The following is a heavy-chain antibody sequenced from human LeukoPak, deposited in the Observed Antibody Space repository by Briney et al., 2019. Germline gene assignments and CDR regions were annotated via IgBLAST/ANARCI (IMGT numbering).Heavy chain of an antibody. D-gene: IGHD3-22*01. CDR2: IYYSGST. J-gene: IGHJ4*02. V-gene: IGHV4-31*03. CDR1: GGSISSGGYY. Sequence: SETLSLTCTVSGGSISSGGYYWSWIRQHPGKGLEWIGYIYYSGSTYYNPSLKSRVTISIDTSKNQFPLKLSSVTAADTAVYYCASVISPMIADYWGQGTLVTVSS. CDR3: ASVISPMIADY.